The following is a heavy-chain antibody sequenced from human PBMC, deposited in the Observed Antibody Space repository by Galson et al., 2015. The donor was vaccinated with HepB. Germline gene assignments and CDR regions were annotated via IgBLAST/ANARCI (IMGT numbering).Heavy chain of an antibody. D-gene: IGHD3-22*01. CDR3: ARVPYYYDSSAIHAFDI. J-gene: IGHJ3*02. CDR2: INAGNGNT. V-gene: IGHV1-3*01. Sequence: SVKVSCKASGYTFTSYAMHWVRQAPGQRLEWMGWINAGNGNTKYSQKFQGRVTITRDTPASTAYMELSSLRSEDTAVYYCARVPYYYDSSAIHAFDIWGQGTMVTVSS. CDR1: GYTFTSYA.